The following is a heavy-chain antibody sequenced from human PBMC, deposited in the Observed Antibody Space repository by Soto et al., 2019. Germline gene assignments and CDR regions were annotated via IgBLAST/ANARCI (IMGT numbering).Heavy chain of an antibody. Sequence: GGSLRLSCAASGFTFSGYGMHWVRQAPGKGLEWVAITRHDGSNTYYADSVRGRFTISRDNSKNTLYLQMNSLRAEDTAVYYCAAGVGGGNYYYYGMDVWGQGTTVTVSS. V-gene: IGHV3-30*02. J-gene: IGHJ6*02. CDR2: TRHDGSNT. CDR1: GFTFSGYG. D-gene: IGHD3-16*01. CDR3: AAGVGGGNYYYYGMDV.